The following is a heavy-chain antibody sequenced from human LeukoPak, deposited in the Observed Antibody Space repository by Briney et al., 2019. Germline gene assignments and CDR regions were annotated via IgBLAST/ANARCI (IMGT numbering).Heavy chain of an antibody. D-gene: IGHD6-19*01. CDR2: IIPIFGTA. J-gene: IGHJ5*02. CDR3: ARYSGSIINWFDP. V-gene: IGHV1-69*13. Sequence: SVKVSCKASGGTFSSYAISWVRQAPGRGLEWMGGIIPIFGTANYAQKFQGRVTITADESTSTAYMELSSLRSEDTAVYYCARYSGSIINWFDPWGQGTLVTVSS. CDR1: GGTFSSYA.